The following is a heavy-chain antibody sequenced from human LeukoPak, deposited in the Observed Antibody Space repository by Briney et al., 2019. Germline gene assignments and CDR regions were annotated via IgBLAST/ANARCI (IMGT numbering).Heavy chain of an antibody. CDR3: AKGSRDGYNIRYYFDY. J-gene: IGHJ4*02. CDR1: GFTFSNYA. CDR2: ISGSGDST. D-gene: IGHD5-24*01. V-gene: IGHV3-23*01. Sequence: PGGSLRLSCAASGFTFSNYAMSWVRQAPGKGLEWVSAISGSGDSTYYVDSVKGRFTISRDNSKNTLYLQMNSLRAEDTAVYYCAKGSRDGYNIRYYFDYWGQGTLVTVSS.